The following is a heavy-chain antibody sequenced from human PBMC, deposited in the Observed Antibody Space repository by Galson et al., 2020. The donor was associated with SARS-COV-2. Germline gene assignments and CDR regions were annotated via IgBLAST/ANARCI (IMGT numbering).Heavy chain of an antibody. CDR2: INSYNGNT. V-gene: IGHV1-18*01. D-gene: IGHD5-12*01. CDR3: GRLRGYDQGGGYYFYFGVDV. CDR1: GYTFSGNH. Sequence: ASVKVSCKASGYTFSGNHFSWVRQAPGQGLEWMGWINSYNGNTNYAQNLQGRVTMTTDTSTSTAYMELRSLRSDDTAVYYCGRLRGYDQGGGYYFYFGVDVWGQGTTVTVSS. J-gene: IGHJ6*02.